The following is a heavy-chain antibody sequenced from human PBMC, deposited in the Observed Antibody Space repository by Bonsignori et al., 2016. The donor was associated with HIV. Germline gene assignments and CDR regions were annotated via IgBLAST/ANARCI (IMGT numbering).Heavy chain of an antibody. Sequence: WIRQPPGKGLVWVSRINSDGSDTSYADSVKGRFTISRDNAKNTLYLQMNNLRVEDTAVYYCARRYYGSGSCFDYWGQGALVTVSS. CDR3: ARRYYGSGSCFDY. V-gene: IGHV3-74*01. J-gene: IGHJ4*02. CDR2: INSDGSDT. D-gene: IGHD3-10*01.